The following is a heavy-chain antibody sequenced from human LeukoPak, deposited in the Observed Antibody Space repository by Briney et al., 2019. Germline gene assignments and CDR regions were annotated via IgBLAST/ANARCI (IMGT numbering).Heavy chain of an antibody. CDR2: IYYSGST. CDR3: ARQWGRYCSGGSCYLTSGP. CDR1: GGSISSSSYH. Sequence: PSETLSLTYTVSGGSISSSSYHWGWIRQPPGKGLEWIGSIYYSGSTYYNPSLKSRVTISVDTSKNQFSLKLSSVTAADTAVYYCARQWGRYCSGGSCYLTSGPWGQGTLVTVSS. V-gene: IGHV4-39*01. D-gene: IGHD2-15*01. J-gene: IGHJ5*02.